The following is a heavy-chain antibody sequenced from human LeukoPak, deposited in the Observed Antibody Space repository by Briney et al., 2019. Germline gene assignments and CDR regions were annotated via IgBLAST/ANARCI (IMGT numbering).Heavy chain of an antibody. Sequence: ASVKVSCKGSDYTHNRYIRYAVRQAPGQGLEWMGWIDPYSGGTKSAQKFEGRVTLTRDTSISTAYMELHTLRSDDTAVYYCARDSDDELGPVGADTTGDEYWGQGTLVTVSP. CDR3: ARDSDDELGPVGADTTGDEY. V-gene: IGHV1-2*02. J-gene: IGHJ4*02. D-gene: IGHD1-26*01. CDR1: DYTHNRY. CDR2: IDPYSGGT.